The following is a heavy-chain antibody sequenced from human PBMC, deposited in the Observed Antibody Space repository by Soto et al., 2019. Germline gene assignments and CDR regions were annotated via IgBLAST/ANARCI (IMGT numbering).Heavy chain of an antibody. D-gene: IGHD3-3*01. Sequence: SETLSLTCTVSGGSISSDGDYYRWSWIRQHPGKGLEWIGYIYDSGSPYYHPSLESRVTVSVDTSKNQFSLKLSSLTAADTAVYYCARNRASGGWSGTYYYGMDVWGQGTTVTVSS. CDR1: GGSISSDGDYYR. CDR3: ARNRASGGWSGTYYYGMDV. J-gene: IGHJ6*02. CDR2: IYDSGSP. V-gene: IGHV4-31*03.